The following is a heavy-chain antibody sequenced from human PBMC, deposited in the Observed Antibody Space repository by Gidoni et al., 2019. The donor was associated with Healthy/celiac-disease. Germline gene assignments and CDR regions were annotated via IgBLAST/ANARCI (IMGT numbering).Heavy chain of an antibody. CDR3: ARDFRYDSSGYYPLGW. CDR2: IIPILGIA. D-gene: IGHD3-22*01. J-gene: IGHJ4*02. Sequence: QVQLVQSGAEVKKPGSSVTVSCKASGGTFRSYTISWVRQAPGQGLEWMGRIIPILGIANYAQKFQGRVTMTADKSTSTAYMELSSLRSEDTAVYYCARDFRYDSSGYYPLGWWGQGTLVTVSS. CDR1: GGTFRSYT. V-gene: IGHV1-69*08.